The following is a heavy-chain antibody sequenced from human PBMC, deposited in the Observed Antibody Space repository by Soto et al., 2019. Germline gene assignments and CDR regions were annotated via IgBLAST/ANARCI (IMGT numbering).Heavy chain of an antibody. CDR3: ARTYYDFWSGYYPGYYYYGMDV. CDR1: GGSISSYY. J-gene: IGHJ6*02. Sequence: PSETLSLTCTVSGGSISSYYWSWIRQPPGKGLEWIGYIYYSGSTNYNPSLKSRVTISVDTSKNQFSLKLSSVTAADTAVYYCARTYYDFWSGYYPGYYYYGMDVWGQGTTVTVSS. D-gene: IGHD3-3*01. V-gene: IGHV4-59*01. CDR2: IYYSGST.